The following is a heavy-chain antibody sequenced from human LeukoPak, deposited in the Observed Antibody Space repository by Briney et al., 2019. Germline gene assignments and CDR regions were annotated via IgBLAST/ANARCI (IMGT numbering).Heavy chain of an antibody. D-gene: IGHD1-1*01. V-gene: IGHV3-7*01. CDR3: ARETTGTILGDAFDI. CDR2: IKQDGSEK. Sequence: GGSLRLSCAASGFPYSSYWMSWLRHAPGKGVEGVANIKQDGSEKYYVDSVKGRFTISRDNAKNSLYLQMNSLRAEDTAVYYCARETTGTILGDAFDIWGQGTMVTVSS. CDR1: GFPYSSYW. J-gene: IGHJ3*02.